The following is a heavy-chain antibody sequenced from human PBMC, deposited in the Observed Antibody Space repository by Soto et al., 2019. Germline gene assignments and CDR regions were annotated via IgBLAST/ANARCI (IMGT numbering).Heavy chain of an antibody. CDR1: CESISSSSYY. CDR3: ARQRTTVVTQAYFDH. CDR2: IYYSGRT. Sequence: SETLSLTCIVSCESISSSSYYWGWIRQPPGKGLEWIGSIYYSGRTYYNPSFKSRVTISIDTSKNQFSLKLSSVTATDTAVYYCARQRTTVVTQAYFDHWGQGALVTV. V-gene: IGHV4-39*01. D-gene: IGHD2-21*02. J-gene: IGHJ4*02.